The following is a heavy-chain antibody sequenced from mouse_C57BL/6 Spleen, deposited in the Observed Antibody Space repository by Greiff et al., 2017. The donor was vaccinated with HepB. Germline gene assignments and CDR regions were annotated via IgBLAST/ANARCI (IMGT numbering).Heavy chain of an antibody. CDR3: ARGGDDDY. CDR1: GYTFTSYW. CDR2: IDPSDSYT. Sequence: VQLQQPGAELVKPGASVKLSCKASGYTFTSYWMQWVKQRPGQGLEWIGEIDPSDSYTNYNQKFKGKATLTVDTSSSTAYMQLSSLTSEDSAVYYCARGGDDDYWGQGTTLTVSS. J-gene: IGHJ2*01. V-gene: IGHV1-50*01.